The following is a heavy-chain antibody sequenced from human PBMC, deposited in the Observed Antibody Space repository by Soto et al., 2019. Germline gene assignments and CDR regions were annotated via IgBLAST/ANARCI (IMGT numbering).Heavy chain of an antibody. CDR3: AHRRDIGRGISWNYGDFDY. CDR1: GFSLSTSGVG. D-gene: IGHD1-7*01. CDR2: IYWDDDK. J-gene: IGHJ4*02. Sequence: QITLKESGPTLVKPTQTLTLTCTLSGFSLSTSGVGVGWIRQPPGKALEWLALIYWDDDKRYSPSLKSRLTIAKDTSKNQVGLTIADADPVDTGTYYCAHRRDIGRGISWNYGDFDYWGQGTLVTVSS. V-gene: IGHV2-5*02.